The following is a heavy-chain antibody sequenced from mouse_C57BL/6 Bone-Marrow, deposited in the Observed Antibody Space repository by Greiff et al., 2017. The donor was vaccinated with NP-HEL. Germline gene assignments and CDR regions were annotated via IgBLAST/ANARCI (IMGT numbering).Heavy chain of an antibody. CDR3: ARDDYYGSSYVGFAY. Sequence: EVMLVESGGGLVQSGRSLRLSCATSGFTFSDFYMEWVRQAPGKGLEWIAASRNKANDYTTEYSASVKGRFIVSRDTSQSILYLQMNALRAEDTAIYYCARDDYYGSSYVGFAYWGQGTLVTVSA. CDR1: GFTFSDFY. CDR2: SRNKANDYTT. D-gene: IGHD1-1*01. V-gene: IGHV7-1*01. J-gene: IGHJ3*01.